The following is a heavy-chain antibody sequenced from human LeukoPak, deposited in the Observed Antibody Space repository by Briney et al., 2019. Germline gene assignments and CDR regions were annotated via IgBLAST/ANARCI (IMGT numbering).Heavy chain of an antibody. CDR2: ISYDGSII. CDR1: GFTFSRSD. V-gene: IGHV3-30*01. CDR3: ECAYESSGGYPFYF. Sequence: GGSLRLSCAHSGFTFSRSDMHWVRPALGEGVEWVSDISYDGSIIYYADSVKGPFTISRDTSTNTLYLQKTSLRAEDTAVYYNECAYESSGGYPFYFWGQGTRVTVSA. J-gene: IGHJ4*02. D-gene: IGHD3-22*01.